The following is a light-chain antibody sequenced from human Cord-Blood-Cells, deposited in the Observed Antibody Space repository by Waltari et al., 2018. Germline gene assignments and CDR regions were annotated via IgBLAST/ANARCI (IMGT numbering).Light chain of an antibody. CDR2: DVS. Sequence: QSALTQPASVSGSPGQSITISCTGTSTHVGGYIYVSWYQQHPVKAPKLMIYDVSNRPSGVSNRFSGSRSGNTASLTISGLQAEDEADYYCSSYTSSSTLVFGGGTKLTVL. J-gene: IGLJ3*02. CDR3: SSYTSSSTLV. CDR1: STHVGGYIY. V-gene: IGLV2-14*01.